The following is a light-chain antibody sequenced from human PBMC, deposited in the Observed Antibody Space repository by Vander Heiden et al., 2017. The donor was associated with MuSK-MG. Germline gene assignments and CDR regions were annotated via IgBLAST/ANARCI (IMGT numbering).Light chain of an antibody. CDR3: QSWDRGTIV. J-gene: IGLJ2*01. Sequence: SYELTQPPSVSVSPGQTASITCSGDRLEERYAYWYQQRPGQSPLRFIHQDSKRPSGIPERFSGSNSGDTATLTISGTQVRDEADYFSQSWDRGTIVFGGGTKL. CDR2: QDS. CDR1: RLEERY. V-gene: IGLV3-1*01.